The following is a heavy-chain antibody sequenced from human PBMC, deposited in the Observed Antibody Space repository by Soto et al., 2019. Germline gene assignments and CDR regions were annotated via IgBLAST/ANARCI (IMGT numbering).Heavy chain of an antibody. D-gene: IGHD6-13*01. Sequence: GGSLRLSCAASGFTFSSYSMNWVRQAPGKGLEWVSYISSSSSTIYYADSVKGRFTISRDNAKNSLYLQMNSLGDEDTAVYYCARGPRTYSSSWYPDYWGQGTLVTVSS. CDR2: ISSSSSTI. CDR1: GFTFSSYS. J-gene: IGHJ4*02. V-gene: IGHV3-48*02. CDR3: ARGPRTYSSSWYPDY.